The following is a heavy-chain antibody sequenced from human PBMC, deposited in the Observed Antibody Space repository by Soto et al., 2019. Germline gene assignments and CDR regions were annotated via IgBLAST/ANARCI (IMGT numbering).Heavy chain of an antibody. V-gene: IGHV1-69*06. Sequence: SVKVSCKASGATLSSYAISWVRQAPGQGLEWMGGIIPIFGTANYAQKFQGRVTITADKSTSTAYMELSSLRSEDTAVYYCAREGYCTNGVCYPYWGQGTLVTVSS. CDR1: GATLSSYA. CDR2: IIPIFGTA. J-gene: IGHJ4*02. D-gene: IGHD2-8*01. CDR3: AREGYCTNGVCYPY.